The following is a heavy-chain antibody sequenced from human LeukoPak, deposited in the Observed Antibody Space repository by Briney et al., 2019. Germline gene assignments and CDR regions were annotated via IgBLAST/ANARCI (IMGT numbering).Heavy chain of an antibody. V-gene: IGHV3-23*01. Sequence: GGSLRLSCAASGFTFSSYVMSWVRQAPGKGLEWVSSIRGSGGGTFYADSVKGRFPISRDNSKNTLYLQMNSLRAEDTAVYYCAKDYSGYECGDYWGQGTLVTVSS. CDR1: GFTFSSYV. D-gene: IGHD5-12*01. CDR3: AKDYSGYECGDY. J-gene: IGHJ4*02. CDR2: IRGSGGGT.